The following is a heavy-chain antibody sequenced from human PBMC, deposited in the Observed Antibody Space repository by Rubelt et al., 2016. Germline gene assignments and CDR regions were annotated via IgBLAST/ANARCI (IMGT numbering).Heavy chain of an antibody. CDR1: GGSISSSTYY. CDR3: ARGTYSPYFHY. J-gene: IGHJ4*01. D-gene: IGHD3-16*01. V-gene: IGHV4-39*07. CDR2: MFYSGNP. Sequence: QLQLQESGPGLVKPSETLSLTCTVSGGSISSSTYYWGWIRQPPGKGLEWIAYMFYSGNPNYTPSLKSRVTISVDTSKKQLSLKLTAVTAADTAVYYCARGTYSPYFHYWGHGILVTVSS.